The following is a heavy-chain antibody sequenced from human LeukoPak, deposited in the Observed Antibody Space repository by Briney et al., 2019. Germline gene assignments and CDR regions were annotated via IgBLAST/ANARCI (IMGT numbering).Heavy chain of an antibody. CDR1: GGSISSYY. CDR2: IYYSGST. D-gene: IGHD3-10*01. V-gene: IGHV4-59*08. J-gene: IGHJ4*02. CDR3: ARHVGRTFGEPLIDY. Sequence: PSETLSLTCTVSGGSISSYYWSWIRQPPGKGLEWIGYIYYSGSTNYNPSLKSRVTISVDTSKNQFSLKLSSVTAADTAVYYCARHVGRTFGEPLIDYWGQGTLVTVSS.